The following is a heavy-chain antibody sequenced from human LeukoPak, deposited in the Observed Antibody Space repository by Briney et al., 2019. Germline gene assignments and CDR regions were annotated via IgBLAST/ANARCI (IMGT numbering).Heavy chain of an antibody. D-gene: IGHD4-17*01. CDR3: ARGRNDYGDYEGVFDY. V-gene: IGHV4-59*01. CDR1: GGSISSYY. CDR2: IYYSGST. Sequence: SETLSLTCTVSGGSISSYYWSWIRQPPGKGLEWIGYIYYSGSTNYNPSLKSRVTISVDTSKNQFSLKLSSVTAADTAVYYCARGRNDYGDYEGVFDYWGQGTLVTVSS. J-gene: IGHJ4*02.